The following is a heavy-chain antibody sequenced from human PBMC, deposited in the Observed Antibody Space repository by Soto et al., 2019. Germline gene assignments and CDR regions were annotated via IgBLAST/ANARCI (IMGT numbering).Heavy chain of an antibody. Sequence: QVQLVESGGGVVQPGRSLRLSCVASGFTFSSSGMHWVRQAPGKGLDWVAYISFHGSEKHYADSVKGRFTTSRDNSKNTMYLQMNSRRAEDAAVYNCVKARRLTSGLPAYWGQGTLVTVSA. J-gene: IGHJ4*02. CDR1: GFTFSSSG. D-gene: IGHD6-25*01. V-gene: IGHV3-30*18. CDR2: ISFHGSEK. CDR3: VKARRLTSGLPAY.